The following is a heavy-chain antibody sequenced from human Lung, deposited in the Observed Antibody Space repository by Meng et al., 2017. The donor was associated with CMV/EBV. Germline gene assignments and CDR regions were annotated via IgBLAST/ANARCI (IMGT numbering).Heavy chain of an antibody. J-gene: IGHJ4*02. D-gene: IGHD4-11*01. CDR2: IRTRGYGATT. V-gene: IGHV3-49*04. CDR3: SSPTTLSRSVDF. Sequence: GESXKISCAASGFMFRDYPMTWVRQAPGRGLEWVALIRTRGYGATTEYAASVKGRFTVSRDDSNSIVYLQMNSLKTEDTAVYFCSSPTTLSRSVDFWGQGXLVTASS. CDR1: GFMFRDYP.